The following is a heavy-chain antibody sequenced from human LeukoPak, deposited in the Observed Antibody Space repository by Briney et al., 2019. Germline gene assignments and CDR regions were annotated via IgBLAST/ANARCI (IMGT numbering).Heavy chain of an antibody. Sequence: PSETLSLTCTVSGDSVSSSNHYWGWIRQSPGKGLEWIGTIYYTGSTYYNPSLKSRVTISVDTSKNQFSLKLTSVTAADTALYYCATDPLDFSGGAIWFDSWGQGTLVTVSS. V-gene: IGHV4-39*07. D-gene: IGHD2-15*01. J-gene: IGHJ5*01. CDR3: ATDPLDFSGGAIWFDS. CDR1: GDSVSSSNHY. CDR2: IYYTGST.